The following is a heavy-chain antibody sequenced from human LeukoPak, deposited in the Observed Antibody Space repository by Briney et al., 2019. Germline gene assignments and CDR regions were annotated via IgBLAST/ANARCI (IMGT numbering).Heavy chain of an antibody. CDR2: TYYRSKWYN. CDR3: AREPYYDFWSGYLNY. J-gene: IGHJ4*02. D-gene: IGHD3-3*01. V-gene: IGHV6-1*01. Sequence: SQTLSLTCAISGDSVSSNSAAWNWIRQSPSRGLEWLGSTYYRSKWYNDYAVSVKSQITINPDTSKNQFSLQLNSVTPEDTAVYYCAREPYYDFWSGYLNYWGQGTLVTVSS. CDR1: GDSVSSNSAA.